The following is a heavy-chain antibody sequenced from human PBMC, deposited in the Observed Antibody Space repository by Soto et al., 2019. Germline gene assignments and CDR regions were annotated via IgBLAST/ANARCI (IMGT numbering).Heavy chain of an antibody. CDR2: IHYSGRT. CDR3: ARLVGSGWYTAFGY. V-gene: IGHV4-39*01. J-gene: IGHJ4*02. Sequence: SETLSLTCTVSGGSISSSSYYWGWIRQPPGKAQGWSGSIHYSGRTYYKPSLKSRVTISIDTSKNQFSLKMSAVTAADTPESYCARLVGSGWYTAFGYWGRGTLV. CDR1: GGSISSSSYY. D-gene: IGHD6-19*01.